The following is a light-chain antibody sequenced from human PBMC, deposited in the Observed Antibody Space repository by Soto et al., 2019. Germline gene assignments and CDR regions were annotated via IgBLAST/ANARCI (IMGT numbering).Light chain of an antibody. V-gene: IGKV3-15*01. Sequence: EIVMTQSPATLSVSPGERATLSCRASQSVSSNLAWYQQKPGQAPRLLIYGASTRATGIPARFSGSGSGTEFTLTISSLQSEDFAVYYCQQYSNWPPFTFGPGTKVD. CDR3: QQYSNWPPFT. CDR1: QSVSSN. J-gene: IGKJ3*01. CDR2: GAS.